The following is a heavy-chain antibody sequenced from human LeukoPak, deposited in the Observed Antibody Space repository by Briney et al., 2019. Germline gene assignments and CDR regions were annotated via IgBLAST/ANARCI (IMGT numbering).Heavy chain of an antibody. Sequence: GGSLRLSCAASGFTFSSYAMSWVRQAPGKGLEWVGRIKSKTDGGTTDYAAPVKGRFTISRDDSKNTLYLQMNSLKTEDTAVYYCTTGIWVTTIRQQVDYWGQGTLVTVSS. CDR3: TTGIWVTTIRQQVDY. CDR1: GFTFSSYA. J-gene: IGHJ4*02. V-gene: IGHV3-15*01. D-gene: IGHD4-17*01. CDR2: IKSKTDGGTT.